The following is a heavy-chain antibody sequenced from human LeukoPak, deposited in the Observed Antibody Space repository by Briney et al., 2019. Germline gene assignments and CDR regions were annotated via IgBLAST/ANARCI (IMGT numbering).Heavy chain of an antibody. CDR2: IYYSVGT. CDR1: GGSLSSYY. CDR3: ARVGTPIRRSYWYFDL. D-gene: IGHD6-13*01. J-gene: IGHJ2*01. Sequence: PSQTLSPTCTVSGGSLSSYYWSWVRHPPGRRLEWGVYIYYSVGTTYNTSLKRRVTISVDTSKNQFSLKLSSVTAADAAVYYCARVGTPIRRSYWYFDLWGRGTLVTVSS. V-gene: IGHV4-59*01.